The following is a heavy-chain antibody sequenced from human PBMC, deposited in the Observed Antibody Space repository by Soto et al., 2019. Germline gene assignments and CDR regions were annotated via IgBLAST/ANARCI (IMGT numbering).Heavy chain of an antibody. CDR2: IFHDGNT. D-gene: IGHD2-8*02. J-gene: IGHJ5*02. CDR3: ARHEGWTGPDQ. V-gene: IGHV4-4*02. CDR1: GASIGSGGW. Sequence: SETLSLTCAVSGASIGSGGWWSWVRQPPGEGLEWIAEIFHDGNTNYSPSLKSRVTISVDKSQNQFSLNVYSVTAADTAVYYCARHEGWTGPDQWGQGTLVIVSS.